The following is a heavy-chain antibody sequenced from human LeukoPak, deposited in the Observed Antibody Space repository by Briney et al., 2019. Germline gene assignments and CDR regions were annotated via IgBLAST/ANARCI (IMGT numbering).Heavy chain of an antibody. J-gene: IGHJ4*02. CDR3: AKVTNIAAKVPNYFDY. Sequence: GGSLRLSCAASGFTFSGYAMSWVRQAPGKGLEWVSAISGSGGSTYYADSVKGRFTISRDNSKNTLYLQMNSLRAEDTAVYYCAKVTNIAAKVPNYFDYWGQGTLVTVSS. CDR2: ISGSGGST. V-gene: IGHV3-23*01. CDR1: GFTFSGYA. D-gene: IGHD6-13*01.